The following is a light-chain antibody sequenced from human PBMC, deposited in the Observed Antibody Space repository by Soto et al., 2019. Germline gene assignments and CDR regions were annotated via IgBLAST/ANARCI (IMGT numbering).Light chain of an antibody. CDR1: NIDVGGYNY. CDR2: EVT. Sequence: QSGLTQPASVSGSPGQSITISCTGTNIDVGGYNYVSWYQQHPGKAPKLMIYEVTYRPSGVSNRFSGSKSGNMASLTISGLQAEDEADYYCSSYTISSTLVVFGGGTKLTVL. J-gene: IGLJ3*02. CDR3: SSYTISSTLVV. V-gene: IGLV2-14*01.